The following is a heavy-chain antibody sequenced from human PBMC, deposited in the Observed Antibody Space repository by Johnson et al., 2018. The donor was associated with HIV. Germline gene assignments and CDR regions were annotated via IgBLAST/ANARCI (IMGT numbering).Heavy chain of an antibody. V-gene: IGHV3-11*04. CDR3: ARDQDWGYYDSTAFDI. CDR2: ISSSGSTI. D-gene: IGHD3-22*01. J-gene: IGHJ3*02. CDR1: GFTFSDYY. Sequence: QVQLVESGGGLVKPGGSLRLSCAASGFTFSDYYMSWIRQAPGKGLEWVSYISSSGSTIYYADSVKGRFTISRDNAKNTLYLQMNSLRAEDTAVYYCARDQDWGYYDSTAFDIWGQGTMVTVSS.